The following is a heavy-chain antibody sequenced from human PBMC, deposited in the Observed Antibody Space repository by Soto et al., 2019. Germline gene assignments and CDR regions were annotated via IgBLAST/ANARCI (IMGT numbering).Heavy chain of an antibody. CDR2: MHYTGST. D-gene: IGHD3-22*01. CDR3: ARDEYYYDSRILGLRANWFDP. V-gene: IGHV4-28*03. Sequence: SGPLYLTCTFSGCTISSDNWWAWGRRPPGKGLQGIGYMHYTGSTFYNPSLKSRVTFSVDTSKNQFSLNLTSVTAADTAVYYCARDEYYYDSRILGLRANWFDPWGQGTLVTVSS. CDR1: GCTISSDNW. J-gene: IGHJ5*02.